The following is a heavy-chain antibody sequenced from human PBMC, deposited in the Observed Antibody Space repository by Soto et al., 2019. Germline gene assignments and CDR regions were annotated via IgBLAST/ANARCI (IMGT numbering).Heavy chain of an antibody. J-gene: IGHJ4*02. Sequence: EVQLLESGGGLVQPGGSLRLSCAASGFTFSSYAMSLVRQAPGKGLEWVSAISGSGGSTYYADSVKGRFTISRDNSKNTLYLQMNSLRAEDTAVYYCAKGRGYCSSTSCYVGSDYWGQGTLVTVSS. CDR1: GFTFSSYA. CDR3: AKGRGYCSSTSCYVGSDY. D-gene: IGHD2-2*01. CDR2: ISGSGGST. V-gene: IGHV3-23*01.